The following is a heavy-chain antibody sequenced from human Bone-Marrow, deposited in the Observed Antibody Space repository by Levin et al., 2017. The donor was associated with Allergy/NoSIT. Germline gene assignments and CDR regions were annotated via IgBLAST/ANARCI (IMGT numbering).Heavy chain of an antibody. V-gene: IGHV3-49*04. D-gene: IGHD1-26*01. Sequence: QAGGSLRLSCKASGITLGDYAVTWVRQAPGKGLEWVGFIGSKRYGETTEYAASLKGRLTISRDDSESIAYLQMKSLKPEDTAVYYCSYGAEWELPYYSYGLDVWGQGTTVIVSS. J-gene: IGHJ6*02. CDR2: IGSKRYGETT. CDR3: SYGAEWELPYYSYGLDV. CDR1: GITLGDYA.